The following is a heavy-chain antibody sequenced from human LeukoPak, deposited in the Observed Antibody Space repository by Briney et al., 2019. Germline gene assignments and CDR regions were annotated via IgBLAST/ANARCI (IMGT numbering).Heavy chain of an antibody. Sequence: GGSLRLSCAASGFTFSSYWMSWVRQAPGKGLEWVANIKQDGSEKYYVDSVKGRFTISRDNSKNTLYLQMNSLRAEDTAVYYCAREWYSSGWFPGYWGQGTLVTVSS. CDR1: GFTFSSYW. CDR3: AREWYSSGWFPGY. D-gene: IGHD6-19*01. CDR2: IKQDGSEK. J-gene: IGHJ4*02. V-gene: IGHV3-7*01.